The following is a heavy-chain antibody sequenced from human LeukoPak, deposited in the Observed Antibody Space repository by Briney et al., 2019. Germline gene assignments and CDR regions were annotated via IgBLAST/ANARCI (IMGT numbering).Heavy chain of an antibody. V-gene: IGHV4-34*01. CDR2: INHNRNT. Sequence: SETLSLTCAVYGGSFSGFYWTWIRQPPGKGLEWIGQINHNRNTHYNPSLKRRVTISVDTSKNQFSLKLSSVTAADTAVYYCARHYGPWGQGTLVTVSS. CDR3: ARHYGP. J-gene: IGHJ5*02. D-gene: IGHD3-16*01. CDR1: GGSFSGFY.